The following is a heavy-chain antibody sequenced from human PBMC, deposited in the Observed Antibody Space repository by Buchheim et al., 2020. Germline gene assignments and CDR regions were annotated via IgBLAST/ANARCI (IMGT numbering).Heavy chain of an antibody. J-gene: IGHJ4*02. D-gene: IGHD3-3*01. CDR1: GFTFSSYG. CDR2: ISYDGSNK. Sequence: QVQLVESGGGVVQPGRSLRLSCAASGFTFSSYGMHWVRQAPGKGLEWVAVISYDGSNKYYADSVKGRFTISRDNSKTTLYMQMNSLRAEDTAVYYCAKDDFWSGYYIDYWGQGTL. CDR3: AKDDFWSGYYIDY. V-gene: IGHV3-30*18.